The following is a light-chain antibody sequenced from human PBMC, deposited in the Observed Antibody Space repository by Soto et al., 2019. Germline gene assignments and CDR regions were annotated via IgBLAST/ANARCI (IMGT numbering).Light chain of an antibody. CDR3: QQYYTTKT. J-gene: IGKJ1*01. V-gene: IGKV4-1*01. CDR2: WAS. CDR1: QSVLYSSNNKNH. Sequence: DIVMTQSPDSLAVSLGERATINCKSSQSVLYSSNNKNHLAWYQQKPGQPPKLLIYWASTRESGVPDQFSGSGSGTDFTLTISSLQAEDVAVYYCQQYYTTKTFGQGTKVHI.